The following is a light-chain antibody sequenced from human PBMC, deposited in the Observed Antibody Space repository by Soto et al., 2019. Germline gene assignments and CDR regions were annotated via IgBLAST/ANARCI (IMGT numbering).Light chain of an antibody. V-gene: IGKV1-27*01. CDR2: AAS. Sequence: DIQMTQSPSSLSASVGDRVTITCRASKGISNSLAWYQQKPGKVPKLLIYAASTLQSGVPSRFSGSGSGTDFTLTISSLQPEDVATYYCQKYNSALFTFGPGTKVEIK. J-gene: IGKJ3*01. CDR1: KGISNS. CDR3: QKYNSALFT.